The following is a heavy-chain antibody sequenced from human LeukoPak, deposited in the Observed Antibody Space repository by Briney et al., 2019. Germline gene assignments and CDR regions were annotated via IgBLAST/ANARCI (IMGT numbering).Heavy chain of an antibody. D-gene: IGHD6-19*01. CDR3: ARHVTVAASQIFDY. CDR2: IYYSGST. V-gene: IGHV4-39*01. J-gene: IGHJ4*02. CDR1: GGSISSSSYF. Sequence: SETLSLTCTVSGGSISSSSYFWGWIRQPPGKGLEWIGSIYYSGSTYYNPSLKSRVTISVDTSKNQFSLKLSSVTAADTAVYYCARHVTVAASQIFDYWGQGTLVTVSS.